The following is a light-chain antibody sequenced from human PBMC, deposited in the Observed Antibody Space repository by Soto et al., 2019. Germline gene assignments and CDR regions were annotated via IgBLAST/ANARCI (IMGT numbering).Light chain of an antibody. CDR2: EVT. V-gene: IGLV2-14*01. CDR1: SNDVGIYNY. Sequence: QSALTQPASVSGSPGQSITISCTGTSNDVGIYNYVSWYQQHPGKAPILIIYEVTNRPSGVSNRFSGSKSGNTASLTISGLQAEDEADYYCSSYTSSSTLVFGTGTKLTVL. CDR3: SSYTSSSTLV. J-gene: IGLJ1*01.